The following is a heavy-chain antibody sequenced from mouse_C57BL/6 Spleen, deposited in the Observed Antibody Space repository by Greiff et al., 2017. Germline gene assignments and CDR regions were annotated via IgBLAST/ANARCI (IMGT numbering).Heavy chain of an antibody. D-gene: IGHD1-1*01. CDR2: INPSNGGT. V-gene: IGHV1-53*01. CDR3: ARALITTVVALDY. CDR1: GYTFTSYW. Sequence: VQLQQSGTELVKPGASVKLSCKASGYTFTSYWMHWVKQRPGQGLEWIGNINPSNGGTNYNEKFKSKATLTVDKSSSTAYMQLSSLTSEDSAVYYCARALITTVVALDYWGQGTTLTVSS. J-gene: IGHJ2*01.